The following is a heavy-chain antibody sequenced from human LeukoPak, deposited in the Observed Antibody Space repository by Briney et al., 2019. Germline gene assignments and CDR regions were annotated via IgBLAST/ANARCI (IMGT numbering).Heavy chain of an antibody. CDR3: ARVVVAASLYYYYYYMDV. D-gene: IGHD2-15*01. V-gene: IGHV4-38-2*02. CDR2: IYHSGST. Sequence: ETLSLTCTVSGYSISSGYYWGWIRQPPGKGLEWIGSIYHSGSTYYNPSLKSRVTISVDTSKNQFSLKLSSVTAADTAVYYCARVVVAASLYYYYYYMDVWGKGTTVTISS. J-gene: IGHJ6*03. CDR1: GYSISSGYY.